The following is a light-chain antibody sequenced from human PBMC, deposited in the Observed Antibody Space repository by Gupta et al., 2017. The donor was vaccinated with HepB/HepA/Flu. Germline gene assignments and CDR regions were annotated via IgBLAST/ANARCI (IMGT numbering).Light chain of an antibody. CDR1: QSVNNF. CDR2: DAS. Sequence: DIVLTQSPATLSLSPGERATLSCGASQSVNNFLAWYQQKPGQAPRLLIYDASNRATGIPARFSGSWSGTXFTLTIXSLEPEDFAVYYCQQRISWPLTFGXGTKVEI. V-gene: IGKV3-11*01. J-gene: IGKJ4*01. CDR3: QQRISWPLT.